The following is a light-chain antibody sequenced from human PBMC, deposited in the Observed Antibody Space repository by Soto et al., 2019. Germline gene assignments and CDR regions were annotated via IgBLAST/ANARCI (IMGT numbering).Light chain of an antibody. J-gene: IGLJ1*01. CDR1: SSDVGGYNY. Sequence: QSALTQPRSVSGSLGQSVTMSCTGTSSDVGGYNYVSWYQQHPGKAPKVMIYDVSERPSGVPDRFSGYKSGNTASLTISGLHAEDEADYYCCSYAGSPRYVFGTGTKLTVL. CDR2: DVS. V-gene: IGLV2-11*01. CDR3: CSYAGSPRYV.